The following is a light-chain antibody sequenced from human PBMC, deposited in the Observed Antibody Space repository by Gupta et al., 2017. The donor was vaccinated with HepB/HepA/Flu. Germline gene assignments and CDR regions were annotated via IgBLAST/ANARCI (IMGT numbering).Light chain of an antibody. J-gene: IGKJ1*01. CDR2: GAS. CDR1: QSVDSD. V-gene: IGKV3-15*01. Sequence: EIVMTQSPAILSLSPGERATLSCRASQSVDSDVAWYQQKPGQAPRLLIYGASTRVQGIPARFSGSGSGTEFTLTVSRLKSEDFGVYFCQQHQTSPPRTFGQGTKVEI. CDR3: QQHQTSPPRT.